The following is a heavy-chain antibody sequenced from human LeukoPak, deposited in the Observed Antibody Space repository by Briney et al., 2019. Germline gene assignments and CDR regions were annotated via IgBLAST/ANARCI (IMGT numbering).Heavy chain of an antibody. CDR3: ARRAI. CDR2: ITGGSTAI. V-gene: IGHV3-48*02. J-gene: IGHJ3*02. CDR1: GFIFSTYS. D-gene: IGHD3-10*01. Sequence: GGSLRLSCAASGFIFSTYSTSWVRQAPGKGLEWISYITGGSTAIYYADSVKGRFTISRDNAKNSLYLQMDSLRDEDTAVYYCARRAIWGQGTMVTVSS.